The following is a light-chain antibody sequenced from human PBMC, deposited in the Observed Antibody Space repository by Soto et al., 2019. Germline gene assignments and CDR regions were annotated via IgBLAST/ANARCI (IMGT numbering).Light chain of an antibody. CDR1: QSLNNW. Sequence: DIHMTQSPSTLSASVGDRVTFTCRASQSLNNWLAWYQQKPGKAPKLLLYKAYTLESGVPSRFSGSGSGTEFALTLSSLQPDDLATYYCQHYNGSPITCGGGTKVEIK. J-gene: IGKJ4*01. CDR3: QHYNGSPIT. V-gene: IGKV1-5*03. CDR2: KAY.